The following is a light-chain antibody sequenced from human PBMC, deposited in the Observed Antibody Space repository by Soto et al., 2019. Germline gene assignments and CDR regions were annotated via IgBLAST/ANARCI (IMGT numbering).Light chain of an antibody. CDR2: NAS. Sequence: EIVLTQSPATLSLSPGERATLSCRASQTVGNYLAWYQQKPGQVPRLLIYNASNRATGVPVRFSGSGSGTEFTLTISSLEPEDGAVYYCQQRGNWPLPWTFGQGAKVEI. CDR3: QQRGNWPLPWT. V-gene: IGKV3-11*01. J-gene: IGKJ1*01. CDR1: QTVGNY.